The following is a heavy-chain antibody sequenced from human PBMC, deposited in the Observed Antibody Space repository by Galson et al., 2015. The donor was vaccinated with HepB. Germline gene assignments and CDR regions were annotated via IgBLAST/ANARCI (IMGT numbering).Heavy chain of an antibody. Sequence: SVKVSCKASGYTFTDYYIHWVRQAPGQGLEWMGRINSKSGGTDYEQNFQGRVTMTRDPSFSTVYMDLTWLTSDDTAVYFCARESSSTSSYFDYWGQGTLVTVSS. CDR2: INSKSGGT. CDR3: ARESSSTSSYFDY. V-gene: IGHV1-2*06. CDR1: GYTFTDYY. D-gene: IGHD3-10*01. J-gene: IGHJ4*02.